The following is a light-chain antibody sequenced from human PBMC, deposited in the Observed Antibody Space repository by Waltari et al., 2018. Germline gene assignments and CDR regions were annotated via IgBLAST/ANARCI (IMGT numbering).Light chain of an antibody. Sequence: EIVLTQSPGTLSLSPGERATLSCWASQSVGRSLAWYQQKRGQAPRLLIYGASTRATGIPDRFSGSGSGTDFSLTISRLEPEDFAVYYCQHHVKLPVTFGQGTKVEIK. CDR3: QHHVKLPVT. V-gene: IGKV3-20*01. CDR1: QSVGRS. CDR2: GAS. J-gene: IGKJ1*01.